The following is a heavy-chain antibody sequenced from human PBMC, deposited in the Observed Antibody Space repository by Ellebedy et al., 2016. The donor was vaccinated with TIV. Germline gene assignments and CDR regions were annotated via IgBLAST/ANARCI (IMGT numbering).Heavy chain of an antibody. CDR2: ISSSGNTI. V-gene: IGHV3-11*01. Sequence: SLKISCAASGFTFSDYYMSWIRQAPGKGLEWVSYISSSGNTIYYADSVKGRFTISRDIAKNSLYLQMNSLRAEDTAVYYCARDIGIHDAFDIWGQGTMVTVSS. CDR3: ARDIGIHDAFDI. J-gene: IGHJ3*02. D-gene: IGHD1-14*01. CDR1: GFTFSDYY.